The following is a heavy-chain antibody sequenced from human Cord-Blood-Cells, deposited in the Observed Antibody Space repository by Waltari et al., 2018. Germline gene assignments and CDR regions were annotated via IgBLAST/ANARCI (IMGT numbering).Heavy chain of an antibody. D-gene: IGHD1-7*01. J-gene: IGHJ4*02. V-gene: IGHV2-5*04. CDR1: GFSLRTSGVG. Sequence: QSTLKESGPTLVTPTQTLTLTCTSSGFSLRTSGVGVGWTRHPPGQALEWLALIYWNDDTGYSPSLKGRLTINKYTSKVQVVLTMANRDPVDPGSFSCVHIITVNWNCYLLDFWGQGTLVTVSS. CDR3: VHIITVNWNCYLLDF. CDR2: IYWNDDT.